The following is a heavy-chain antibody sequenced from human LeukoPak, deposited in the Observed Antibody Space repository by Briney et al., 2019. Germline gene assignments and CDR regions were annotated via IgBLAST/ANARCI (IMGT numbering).Heavy chain of an antibody. D-gene: IGHD1-26*01. V-gene: IGHV3-11*01. J-gene: IGHJ4*02. Sequence: GGSLRLSCAASGFTFSDYYMSWIHRAPGKGLEWVSYISSSGSTIYYADSVKGRFPISRDNAKNSLYLQMNSLRAEDTAVYYCARDSPVGATVYWGQGTLVTVSS. CDR3: ARDSPVGATVY. CDR2: ISSSGSTI. CDR1: GFTFSDYY.